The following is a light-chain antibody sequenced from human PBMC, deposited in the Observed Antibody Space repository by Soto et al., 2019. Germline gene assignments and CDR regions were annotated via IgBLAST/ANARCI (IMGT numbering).Light chain of an antibody. J-gene: IGLJ2*01. CDR2: LEGTGSY. CDR3: ETWDSYTRV. CDR1: SGHSNSI. Sequence: QPVLTQSSSASASLGSSVKLTCTLSSGHSNSIIAWHQQQPGKAPRYLMRLEGTGSYNKGSGVPDRFSGSSSGADRYLTISNLHLEDEADYYCETWDSYTRVFGGGTKLTVL. V-gene: IGLV4-60*02.